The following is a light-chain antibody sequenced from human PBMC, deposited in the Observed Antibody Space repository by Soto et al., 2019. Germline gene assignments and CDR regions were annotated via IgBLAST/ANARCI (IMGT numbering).Light chain of an antibody. Sequence: QSVLTQPPSASGTPGQRVTISCSGSSSNIGSNYVYWYQQLPGTAPKLLIYRNNQRPSGVPDRFSGSKSGTSASLAISGLRSEDEADYYCVAWDDSLGVFGTGTKVTFL. CDR1: SSNIGSNY. J-gene: IGLJ1*01. CDR3: VAWDDSLGV. CDR2: RNN. V-gene: IGLV1-47*01.